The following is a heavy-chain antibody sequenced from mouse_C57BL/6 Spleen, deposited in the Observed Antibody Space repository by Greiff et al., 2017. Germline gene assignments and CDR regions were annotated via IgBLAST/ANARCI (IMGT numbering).Heavy chain of an antibody. CDR1: GFTFSSYA. J-gene: IGHJ1*03. D-gene: IGHD1-1*01. Sequence: EVKLVESGGGLVKPGGSLKLSCAASGFTFSSYAMSWVRQTPEKRLEWVATISDGGSYTYYPDNVKGRFTISRDNAKNNLYLQMSHLKSEDTAMYYCAREPYYYGSSSHWYFDVWGTGTTVTVSS. V-gene: IGHV5-4*01. CDR3: AREPYYYGSSSHWYFDV. CDR2: ISDGGSYT.